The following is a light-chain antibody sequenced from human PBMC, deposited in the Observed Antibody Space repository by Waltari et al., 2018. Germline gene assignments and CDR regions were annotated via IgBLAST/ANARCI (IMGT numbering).Light chain of an antibody. CDR2: SAS. Sequence: DIQLTQSPSFLSTFVGDRVTITCRASKGISTYLAWYQQKPGRAPKRLIYSASTLRSGVPSRFSGSGSGTEFTLTISSLQPEDYATYCGQQLNAYPPYSFSQGTKLEIK. V-gene: IGKV1-9*01. CDR1: KGISTY. J-gene: IGKJ2*03. CDR3: QQLNAYPPYS.